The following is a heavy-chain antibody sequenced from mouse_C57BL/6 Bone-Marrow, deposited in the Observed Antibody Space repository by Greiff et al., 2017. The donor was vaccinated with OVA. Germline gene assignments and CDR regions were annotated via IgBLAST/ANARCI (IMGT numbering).Heavy chain of an antibody. CDR2: IYPRSGNT. D-gene: IGHD2-1*01. Sequence: VQLQQSGAELVRPGASVKLSCKASGYTFTSYGISWVKQRPGQGLEWIGEIYPRSGNTYYNEKFKGKATLTADKSSSTAYMQLRSLTSADSAVDFCERLYYGYYGMDDRGQGTSVTAAS. J-gene: IGHJ4*01. CDR3: ERLYYGYYGMDD. CDR1: GYTFTSYG. V-gene: IGHV1-81*01.